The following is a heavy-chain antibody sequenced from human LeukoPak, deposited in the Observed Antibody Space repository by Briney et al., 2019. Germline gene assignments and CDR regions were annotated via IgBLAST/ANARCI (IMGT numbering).Heavy chain of an antibody. V-gene: IGHV4-34*01. CDR3: AIGRPWELRFDY. D-gene: IGHD1-26*01. J-gene: IGHJ4*02. Sequence: SETLSLTCAVYGGSFSGYYWSWIRQPPGKGLEWIGEINHSGSTNYNPSLKSRVTISVDTSKNQFSLKLSSVTPADTAVYYCAIGRPWELRFDYWGQGTLVTVSS. CDR1: GGSFSGYY. CDR2: INHSGST.